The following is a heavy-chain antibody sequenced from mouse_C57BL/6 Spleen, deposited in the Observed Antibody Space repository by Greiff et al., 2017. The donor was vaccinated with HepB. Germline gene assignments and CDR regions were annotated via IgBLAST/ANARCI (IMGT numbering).Heavy chain of an antibody. CDR2: IYPGDGDT. D-gene: IGHD1-1*01. V-gene: IGHV1-82*01. CDR1: GYAFSSSW. J-gene: IGHJ4*01. CDR3: ASHYYGSSYEYYAMDY. Sequence: QVQLQQSGPELVKPGASVKISCKASGYAFSSSWMNWVKQRPGKGLEWIGRIYPGDGDTNYNGKFKGKATLTADKSSSTAYMQLSSLTSEDSAVYFCASHYYGSSYEYYAMDYWGQGTSVTVSS.